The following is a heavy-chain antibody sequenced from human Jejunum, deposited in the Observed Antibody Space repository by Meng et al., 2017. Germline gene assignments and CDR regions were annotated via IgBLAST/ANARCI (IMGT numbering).Heavy chain of an antibody. J-gene: IGHJ4*02. D-gene: IGHD2-15*01. CDR2: ISGHGDNT. Sequence: ASVKVSCKASGYIFTNYGVVWVRQAPGQGLEWMGWISGHGDNTNYGKKFQGRATMTTDTSTNTAYLEMRSLTSDDTAVYYCAREGFCSGGSCYSGVLDHWGQGTLVTVSS. CDR3: AREGFCSGGSCYSGVLDH. V-gene: IGHV1-18*01. CDR1: GYIFTNYG.